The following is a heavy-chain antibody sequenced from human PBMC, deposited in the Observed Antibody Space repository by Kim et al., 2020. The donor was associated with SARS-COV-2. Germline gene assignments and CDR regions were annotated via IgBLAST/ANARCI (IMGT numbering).Heavy chain of an antibody. D-gene: IGHD4-17*01. CDR1: GFTVSSNY. CDR2: IYSGGST. J-gene: IGHJ4*02. Sequence: GGSLRLSCAASGFTVSSNYMSWVRQAPGKGLEWVSVIYSGGSTYYADSVKGRFTISRDNSKNTLYLQMNSLRAEDTAVYYCAIHRFNYGGNSGKAFDYWGQGTLVTVSS. V-gene: IGHV3-53*01. CDR3: AIHRFNYGGNSGKAFDY.